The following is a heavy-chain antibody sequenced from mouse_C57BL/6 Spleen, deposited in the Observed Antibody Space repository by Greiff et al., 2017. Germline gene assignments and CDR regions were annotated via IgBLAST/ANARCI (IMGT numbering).Heavy chain of an antibody. CDR1: GFTFSDYY. Sequence: EVMLVESEGGLVQPGSSMKLSCTASGFTFSDYYMAWVRQVPENGLEWVANINYDGSSTYYLDSLKSRFIISRDNAKNILYQQMSRLKSEDTATYYCARGGGAFDYWGQGTTLTVSS. CDR3: ARGGGAFDY. V-gene: IGHV5-16*01. J-gene: IGHJ2*01. CDR2: INYDGSST.